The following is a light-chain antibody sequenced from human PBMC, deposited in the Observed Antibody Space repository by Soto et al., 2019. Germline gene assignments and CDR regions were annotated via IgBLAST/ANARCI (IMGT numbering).Light chain of an antibody. CDR3: CSFAGGTNLV. V-gene: IGLV2-8*01. CDR1: RRDIGGYDF. Sequence: QSVLIQPPSASGSPGQSVTISCTGTRRDIGGYDFVSWYQQHPGKAPKLMISEVSKRPSGVPDRFSGSKSGNTASLTISGLQTDDEADYYCCSFAGGTNLVFGTGTKVT. J-gene: IGLJ1*01. CDR2: EVS.